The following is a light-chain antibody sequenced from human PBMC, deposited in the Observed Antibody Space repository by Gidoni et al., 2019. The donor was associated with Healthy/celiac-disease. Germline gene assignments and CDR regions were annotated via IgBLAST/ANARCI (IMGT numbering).Light chain of an antibody. CDR1: KLGDKY. J-gene: IGLJ2*01. Sequence: SYELTQPPSVSVSPGQTASITCPGDKLGDKYACWYQKKPGQSPGLVIYQDSKRPSGIPERFSGSNSGNTATLTISGTQAMDEADYYCQAWDSSTVVFGGGTKLTVL. CDR3: QAWDSSTVV. V-gene: IGLV3-1*01. CDR2: QDS.